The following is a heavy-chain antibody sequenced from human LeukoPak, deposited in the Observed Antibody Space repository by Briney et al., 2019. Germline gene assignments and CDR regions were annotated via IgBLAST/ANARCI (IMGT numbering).Heavy chain of an antibody. V-gene: IGHV3-74*01. CDR2: INGDGSST. J-gene: IGHJ4*02. CDR3: ASWDRIGWYYFHY. Sequence: GGSLRLSCAASGFTFSSYWMHWVRQAPGKGLVWVSRINGDGSSTGYADSVQGRFTISRDNAKNTLYLQMNSLRAEDTAVYYCASWDRIGWYYFHYWGQGALVTVSS. D-gene: IGHD6-19*01. CDR1: GFTFSSYW.